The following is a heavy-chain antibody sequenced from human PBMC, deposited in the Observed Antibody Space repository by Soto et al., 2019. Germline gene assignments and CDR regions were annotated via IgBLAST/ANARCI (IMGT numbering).Heavy chain of an antibody. CDR1: GFTFSSYA. V-gene: IGHV3-30-3*01. CDR3: ARRGLWFGELPVV. J-gene: IGHJ4*02. D-gene: IGHD3-10*01. Sequence: PGGSLRLSCAASGFTFSSYAMHWVRQAPGKGLEWVAVISYDGSNKYYADSVKGRFTISRDNSKNTLYLQMNSLRAEDTAVYYCARRGLWFGELPVVWGQGTLVTVSS. CDR2: ISYDGSNK.